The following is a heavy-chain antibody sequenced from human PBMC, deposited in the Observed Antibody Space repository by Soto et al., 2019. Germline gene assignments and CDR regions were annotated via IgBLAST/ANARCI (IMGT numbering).Heavy chain of an antibody. CDR3: ARDPITMIVVATLPAFDI. CDR1: GFTFSSYG. CDR2: IWYDGSNK. Sequence: PGGSLRLSCAASGFTFSSYGMHWVRQAPGKGLEWVAVIWYDGSNKYYADSVKGRFTISRDNSKNTLYLQMNSLRAEDTAVYYCARDPITMIVVATLPAFDIWGQGTMVTVSS. J-gene: IGHJ3*02. D-gene: IGHD3-22*01. V-gene: IGHV3-33*01.